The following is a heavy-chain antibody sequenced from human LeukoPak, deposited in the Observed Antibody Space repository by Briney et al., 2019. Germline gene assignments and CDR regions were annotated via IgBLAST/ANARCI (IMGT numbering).Heavy chain of an antibody. CDR2: IWYDGSNK. J-gene: IGHJ4*02. CDR3: ARLGVTTNGSYYFDY. CDR1: GFTFSSYG. V-gene: IGHV3-33*01. D-gene: IGHD4-11*01. Sequence: GGSLRLSCAASGFTFSSYGMHWVRQAPGKGLEWVAVIWYDGSNKYYADSVEGRFTIPRGNSKNTLYLQMNSLRAEDTAVYYCARLGVTTNGSYYFDYWGQGTLVTVSS.